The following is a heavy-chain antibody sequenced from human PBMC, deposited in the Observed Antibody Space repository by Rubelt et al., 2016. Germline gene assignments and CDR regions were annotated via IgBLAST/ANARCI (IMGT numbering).Heavy chain of an antibody. CDR2: IHPSGST. CDR3: ARRVDTTKTGAD. D-gene: IGHD1-1*01. CDR1: GGSFSGYY. Sequence: QVQLRQWGAGLLKPSETLSLTCAVYGGSFSGYYCTWIRQPPGKGLEWIGEIHPSGSTNYNPSLKSRVTISADTSKNKLSLNLNTGTAAETAVYYCARRVDTTKTGADWGQGTLVTVSS. V-gene: IGHV4-34*01. J-gene: IGHJ4*02.